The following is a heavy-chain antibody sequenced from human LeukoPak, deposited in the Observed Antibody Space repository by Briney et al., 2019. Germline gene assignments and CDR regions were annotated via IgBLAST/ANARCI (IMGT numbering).Heavy chain of an antibody. CDR1: GFTFSSYA. Sequence: PGGSLRLSCAASGFTFSSYAMHWVRQAPGKGLEWVAVISHDGSNKYYADSVKGRFTISRVNSKNTLYLQMNSLRAEDTAVYYCARLLSGNWGQGTLVTVSS. J-gene: IGHJ4*02. V-gene: IGHV3-30-3*01. D-gene: IGHD2-15*01. CDR3: ARLLSGN. CDR2: ISHDGSNK.